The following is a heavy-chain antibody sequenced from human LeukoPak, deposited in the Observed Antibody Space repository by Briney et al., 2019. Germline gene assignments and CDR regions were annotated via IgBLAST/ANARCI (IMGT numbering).Heavy chain of an antibody. J-gene: IGHJ3*02. D-gene: IGHD3-22*01. V-gene: IGHV3-30*03. Sequence: GGSLRLSCAASGFTFSSYGMHWVRRAPGKGLEWVAVITYDGSNKYYADSVKGRFTISRDNAKNSLYLQMNSLRAEDTAVYYCAREEASSGYYQGVVAFDIWGQGTMVTVSS. CDR2: ITYDGSNK. CDR1: GFTFSSYG. CDR3: AREEASSGYYQGVVAFDI.